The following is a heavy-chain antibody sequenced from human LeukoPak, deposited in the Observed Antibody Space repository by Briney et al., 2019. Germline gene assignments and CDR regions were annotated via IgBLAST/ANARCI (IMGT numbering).Heavy chain of an antibody. Sequence: PGGSLRLSCAASGFTFSSYAMSWVRQASGKGLEWISGISGSGASTYYADSVTGRFTISRDNSRNTLYLQMNSLRGDDTAVYYCAKDVGKWESLHFFDYWGRGTLVTVSS. J-gene: IGHJ4*02. V-gene: IGHV3-23*01. CDR3: AKDVGKWESLHFFDY. CDR2: ISGSGAST. CDR1: GFTFSSYA. D-gene: IGHD1-26*01.